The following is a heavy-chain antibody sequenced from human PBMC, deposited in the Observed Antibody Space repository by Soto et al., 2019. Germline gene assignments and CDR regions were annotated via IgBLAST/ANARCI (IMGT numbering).Heavy chain of an antibody. CDR1: GGSISSGGYY. V-gene: IGHV4-31*03. CDR2: IYYSGST. CDR3: ARESYYYDSSGYYGAFDI. J-gene: IGHJ3*02. Sequence: QVQLQESGPGLVKPSQTLSLTCTVSGGSISSGGYYWSWIRQHPGKGLEWIGYIYYSGSTYYNPSLQSRVTISVDTSKNQFSLQLSSVTAADTAVYYCARESYYYDSSGYYGAFDIWGQGTMVTVSS. D-gene: IGHD3-22*01.